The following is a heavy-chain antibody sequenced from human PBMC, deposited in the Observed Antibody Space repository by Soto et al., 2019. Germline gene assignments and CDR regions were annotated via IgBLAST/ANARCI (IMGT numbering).Heavy chain of an antibody. CDR2: IWYDGSNK. Sequence: GGSLRLSCAASGFTISSYGMHWVRQAPGKGLEWVAVIWYDGSNKYYADSVKGRFTISRDNSKNTLYLQMNSLRAEDTAVYYCARDRAAVAENFDYWGQGTLVTVSS. CDR1: GFTISSYG. D-gene: IGHD6-19*01. CDR3: ARDRAAVAENFDY. V-gene: IGHV3-33*01. J-gene: IGHJ4*02.